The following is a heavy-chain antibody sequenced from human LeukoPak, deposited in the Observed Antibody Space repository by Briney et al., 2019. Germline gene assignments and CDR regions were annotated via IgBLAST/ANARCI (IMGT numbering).Heavy chain of an antibody. Sequence: GGSLRLSCVVSGFTFSGSAVHWVRQASGKGLEWVGRIRSKANNYATAYAASVKGRFTISRDDSKNTAYLQMNSLKTEDTAVYYCTGDNFDSSVKFDYWGQGTLVTVSP. V-gene: IGHV3-73*01. D-gene: IGHD3-22*01. J-gene: IGHJ4*02. CDR3: TGDNFDSSVKFDY. CDR1: GFTFSGSA. CDR2: IRSKANNYAT.